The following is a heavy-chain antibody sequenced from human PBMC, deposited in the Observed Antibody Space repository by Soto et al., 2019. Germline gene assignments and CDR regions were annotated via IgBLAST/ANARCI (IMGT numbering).Heavy chain of an antibody. J-gene: IGHJ5*02. CDR1: GFTFSSYG. Sequence: GGSLRLSCAASGFTFSSYGMHWVRQAPGKGLEWVAVISYDGSNKYYADSVKGRFTISRDNSKNTLYLQMNSLRAEDTAVYYCAKDKYSGYEPSPNWFDPWGQGTLVTVSS. CDR3: AKDKYSGYEPSPNWFDP. CDR2: ISYDGSNK. V-gene: IGHV3-30*18. D-gene: IGHD5-12*01.